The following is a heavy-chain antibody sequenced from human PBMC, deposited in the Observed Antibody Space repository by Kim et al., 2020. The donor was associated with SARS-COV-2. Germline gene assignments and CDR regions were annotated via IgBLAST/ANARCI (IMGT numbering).Heavy chain of an antibody. D-gene: IGHD1-26*01. V-gene: IGHV3-7*03. Sequence: GGSLRLSCAASGLTFSNFWMNWVRQTPGKGLEWVANIKEDGSEKYYIDSVKGRFTLSRDNTKRSLYLQMNSLRVEDSAVYYCATGTTRTGSSLQYWGQGTLVTVSS. CDR1: GLTFSNFW. CDR3: ATGTTRTGSSLQY. J-gene: IGHJ1*01. CDR2: IKEDGSEK.